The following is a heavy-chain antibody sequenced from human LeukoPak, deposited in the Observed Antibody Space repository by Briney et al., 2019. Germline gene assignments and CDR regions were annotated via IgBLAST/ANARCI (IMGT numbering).Heavy chain of an antibody. CDR2: INWSGGST. V-gene: IGHV3-20*04. Sequence: GGSLRLSCAASGFTFDDYGMSWVRQAPGKGLEWVSGINWSGGSTGYVDSVKGRFTISRDNAKNSLYLQMNSLRAEDTALYYCATSRIAVAGRDYWGQGTLVTVSS. CDR1: GFTFDDYG. J-gene: IGHJ4*02. D-gene: IGHD6-19*01. CDR3: ATSRIAVAGRDY.